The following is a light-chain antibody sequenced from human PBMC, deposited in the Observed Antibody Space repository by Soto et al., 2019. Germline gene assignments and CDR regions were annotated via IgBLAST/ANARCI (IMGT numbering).Light chain of an antibody. CDR1: QSVSSSY. V-gene: IGKV3-20*01. Sequence: EIVLTQSPGTLSLSPGERATLSCRASQSVSSSYLAWYQQKPGQAPRLLIYGASSRATGIPDRFSGSGSGTDFTLTISRLEPEDFAVYYCQHQRTFGQGTKLVIK. CDR3: QHQRT. J-gene: IGKJ2*01. CDR2: GAS.